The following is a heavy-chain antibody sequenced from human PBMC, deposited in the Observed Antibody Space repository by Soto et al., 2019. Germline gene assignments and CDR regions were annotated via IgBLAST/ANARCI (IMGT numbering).Heavy chain of an antibody. J-gene: IGHJ1*01. CDR1: GGTFSSYT. CDR2: IIPILGIA. Sequence: QVQLVQSGAEVKKPGSSVKVSCKAAGGTFSSYTISWVRQAPGQGLEWMGRIIPILGIANYAQKFQGRVTITADKSTSTAYMELSSLRSEDTAVYYYARDWYSSGPQHWGQGTLVTVSA. CDR3: ARDWYSSGPQH. V-gene: IGHV1-69*02. D-gene: IGHD6-19*01.